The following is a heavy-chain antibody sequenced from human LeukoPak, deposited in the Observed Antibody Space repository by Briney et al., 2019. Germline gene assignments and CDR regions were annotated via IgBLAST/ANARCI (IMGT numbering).Heavy chain of an antibody. D-gene: IGHD6-13*01. CDR3: ARDVAAAGNYFDY. CDR2: ISYDGTNK. Sequence: PGGSLRLSCAASGFTFSSYAMHWVRQAPGKGLEWVAVISYDGTNKYYADSVKGRFTISRDSSKNTLYLQMNSLRAEDTAVYYCARDVAAAGNYFDYWGQGTLVTVSS. CDR1: GFTFSSYA. J-gene: IGHJ4*02. V-gene: IGHV3-30-3*01.